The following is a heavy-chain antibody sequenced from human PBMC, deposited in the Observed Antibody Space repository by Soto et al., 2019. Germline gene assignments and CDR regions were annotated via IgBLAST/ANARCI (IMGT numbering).Heavy chain of an antibody. CDR1: GFTFSSYA. V-gene: IGHV3-30-3*01. D-gene: IGHD5-18*01. CDR3: ARDPLGGTAMVLWYFDL. CDR2: ISYDGSNK. J-gene: IGHJ2*01. Sequence: QVQLVESGGGVVQPGRSLRLSCAASGFTFSSYAMHWVRQAPGKGLEWVAVISYDGSNKYYADSVKGRFTISRDNSKNTLYLQMNRLRAEDTAVDYCARDPLGGTAMVLWYFDLWGRGTLVTVSS.